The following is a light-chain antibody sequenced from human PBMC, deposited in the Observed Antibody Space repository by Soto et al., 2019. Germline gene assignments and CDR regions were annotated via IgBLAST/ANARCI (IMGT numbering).Light chain of an antibody. V-gene: IGLV1-47*01. CDR2: GSN. J-gene: IGLJ1*01. Sequence: QSVLTQPPSASGTPGQRVTISCNGSSSSFGTSSVYWYQHLTGAAPKLLVYGSNQRPSGVPDRFSGSKSGTSASLAISGRRSEDEADYYCVVWDDSLSAYVFGTGTKLTVL. CDR1: SSSFGTSS. CDR3: VVWDDSLSAYV.